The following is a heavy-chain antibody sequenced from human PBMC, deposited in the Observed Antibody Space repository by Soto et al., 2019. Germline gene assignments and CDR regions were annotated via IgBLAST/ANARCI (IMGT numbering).Heavy chain of an antibody. Sequence: TETLSLTCAVSGDSVSNDNYYWSWIRQPPGKGLEWIGYIYYSGTTNYNSYLKSRLSLSVDMSKNQFSLKLASVTAADTAVYFCARSQRGRTAFTFDYWGQGALVTVSS. V-gene: IGHV4-61*01. D-gene: IGHD3-16*01. CDR3: ARSQRGRTAFTFDY. J-gene: IGHJ4*02. CDR2: IYYSGTT. CDR1: GDSVSNDNYY.